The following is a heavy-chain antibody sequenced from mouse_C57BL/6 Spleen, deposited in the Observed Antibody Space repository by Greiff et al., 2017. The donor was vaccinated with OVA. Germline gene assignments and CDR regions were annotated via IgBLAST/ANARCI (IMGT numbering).Heavy chain of an antibody. Sequence: EVKLMESGGGLVQPGASLRLSCAASGFTFTDYYMSWVRQPPGQAPEWLALIRHKANGYTTEYTASVKGRFTISRDNSQNILYLQMNTLRAEDSATYYCVKASYDSNYEGCAYWGQGTLVTVSA. CDR2: IRHKANGYTT. CDR1: GFTFTDYY. J-gene: IGHJ3*01. CDR3: VKASYDSNYEGCAY. V-gene: IGHV7-4*01. D-gene: IGHD2-5*01.